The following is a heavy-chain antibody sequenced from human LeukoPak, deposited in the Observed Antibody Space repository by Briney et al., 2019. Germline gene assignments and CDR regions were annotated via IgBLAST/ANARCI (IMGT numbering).Heavy chain of an antibody. V-gene: IGHV3-21*01. Sequence: GGSLRLSCAASGSTFSSYSMNWVRQAPGKGLEWVSSISSSSSYIYYADSVKGRFTISRDNAKNSLYLQMNSLRAEDTAVYYCARGTKPHYCSSTSCYILSWGQGTLVTVSS. CDR2: ISSSSSYI. D-gene: IGHD2-2*02. CDR3: ARGTKPHYCSSTSCYILS. CDR1: GSTFSSYS. J-gene: IGHJ4*02.